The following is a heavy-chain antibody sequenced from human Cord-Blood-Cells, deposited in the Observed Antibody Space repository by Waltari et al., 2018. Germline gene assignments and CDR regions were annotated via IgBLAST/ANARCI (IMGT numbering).Heavy chain of an antibody. V-gene: IGHV4-4*02. J-gene: IGHJ5*02. D-gene: IGHD6-25*01. CDR3: ARRAVRNWFDP. CDR1: GASTRLRNC. CDR2: IYLGGST. Sequence: QVQLQQSGPGLVKPSGTLSLTCAGPGASTRLRNCRTWVRQPPGKGLEWIGEIYLGGSTNYNPSLKSRVTISVDKSKNQFSLKLSSVTAADTAVYYCARRAVRNWFDPWGQGTLVTVSS.